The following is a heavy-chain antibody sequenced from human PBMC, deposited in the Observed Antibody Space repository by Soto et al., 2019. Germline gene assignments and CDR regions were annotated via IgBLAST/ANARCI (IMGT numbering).Heavy chain of an antibody. Sequence: EVQLLVSGGGLVQPGGSLRLSCAASGFTFISYAMNWVRQAPGKGLQWVAAISGGGDATFYADSVKGRFTISRDNSRNTVSLQMNSLGADDTAVYYCARKVPGSTTRPDYWYFDLGGRGTLVTVSS. CDR3: ARKVPGSTTRPDYWYFDL. V-gene: IGHV3-23*01. J-gene: IGHJ2*01. D-gene: IGHD3-10*01. CDR1: GFTFISYA. CDR2: ISGGGDAT.